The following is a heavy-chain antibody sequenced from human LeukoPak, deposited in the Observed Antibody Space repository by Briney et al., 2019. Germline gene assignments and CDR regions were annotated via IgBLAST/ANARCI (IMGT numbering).Heavy chain of an antibody. CDR1: GGSISSYY. V-gene: IGHV4-59*08. CDR3: ARPRGKGAFDI. D-gene: IGHD4-23*01. Sequence: SETLSLTCTVSGGSISSYYWNWIRQPPGKGLEWIGYIYYSGSTNYNPSLKSRVTISVDTSKNQFSLNLSSVTAADTAVYYCARPRGKGAFDIWGQGTMVTVSS. J-gene: IGHJ3*02. CDR2: IYYSGST.